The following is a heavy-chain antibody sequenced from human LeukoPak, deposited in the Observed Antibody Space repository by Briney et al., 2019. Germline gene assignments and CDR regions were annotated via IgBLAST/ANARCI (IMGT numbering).Heavy chain of an antibody. CDR1: GFTFDDYA. D-gene: IGHD3-16*01. V-gene: IGHV3-9*01. CDR2: ISWNSGSI. CDR3: AKDEAHPVYGDAFDS. Sequence: GRSLRLSCAASGFTFDDYAMHWVRQAPGKGLECVSVISWNSGSIGYAESVKGRFTISRDNAKNSLYLQMNSLRAEDTALYYCAKDEAHPVYGDAFDSWGQGTMVTVSS. J-gene: IGHJ3*02.